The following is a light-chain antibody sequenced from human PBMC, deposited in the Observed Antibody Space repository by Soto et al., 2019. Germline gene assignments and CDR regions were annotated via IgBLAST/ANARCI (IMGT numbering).Light chain of an antibody. Sequence: DIQMTQSPSTLSAFVGDRVSITCRASQNISRWLAWYQQKPGKAPKLLVYAASTLQRGVPSRFSGSGSGTDFTLTISSLQPEDFATYYCQQLNTYPRTFGPGTKVDIK. CDR1: QNISRW. CDR3: QQLNTYPRT. J-gene: IGKJ3*01. CDR2: AAS. V-gene: IGKV1-5*01.